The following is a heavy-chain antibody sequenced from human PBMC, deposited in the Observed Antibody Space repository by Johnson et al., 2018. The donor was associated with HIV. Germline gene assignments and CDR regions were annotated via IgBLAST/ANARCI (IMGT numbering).Heavy chain of an antibody. CDR3: ARVPPGIAKDGAFDM. CDR2: ISSSGSTT. CDR1: GFTFSSYW. V-gene: IGHV3-48*01. J-gene: IGHJ3*02. D-gene: IGHD6-13*01. Sequence: VQLVESGGGLVQPGGSLRLSCAASGFTFSSYWMSWVRQAPGKGLEWVSYISSSGSTTYYADSVKGRFTISRDNSKNTLYLQMNSLRAEDTAVYYCARVPPGIAKDGAFDMWGQGTMVTVSS.